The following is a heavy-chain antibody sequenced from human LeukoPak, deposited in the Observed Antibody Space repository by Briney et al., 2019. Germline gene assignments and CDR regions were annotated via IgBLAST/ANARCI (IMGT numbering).Heavy chain of an antibody. D-gene: IGHD3-22*01. CDR1: GYTFTGYY. CDR3: ARDLGITMIVVDTNWFDP. Sequence: GASVKVSCKASGYTFTGYYMHWVRQAPGQGLEWMGWINPNSGGTNYAQKLQGRVTMTTDTSTSTAYMELRSLRSDDTAVYYCARDLGITMIVVDTNWFDPWGQGTLVTVSS. CDR2: INPNSGGT. J-gene: IGHJ5*02. V-gene: IGHV1-2*02.